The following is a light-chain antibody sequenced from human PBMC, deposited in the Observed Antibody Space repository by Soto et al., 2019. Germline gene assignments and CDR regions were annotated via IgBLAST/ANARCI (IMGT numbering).Light chain of an antibody. J-gene: IGLJ2*01. CDR3: QAWDNSVV. CDR1: KLGDKY. Sequence: SYELTQPPSVSVSPGQTASITCSGDKLGDKYACWYQQKPGQSPVLVIYQDSKRPSGIPERFSGSNSGNTATLTISGTQAMDEADYYCQAWDNSVVFGGGTSSPS. CDR2: QDS. V-gene: IGLV3-1*01.